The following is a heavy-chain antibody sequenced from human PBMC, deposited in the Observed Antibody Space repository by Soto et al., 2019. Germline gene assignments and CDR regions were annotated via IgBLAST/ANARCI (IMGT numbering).Heavy chain of an antibody. CDR1: GFTFSRDW. Sequence: EVQLVESGGGLVQPGGSLRLSCAASGFTFSRDWMHWVRQSPGKGLVWVSRIKGDGTITNDGDSVKGRFTTSRDNAKNTVYLQLHSLTTEHTAVYYCARGSLGHYYNDHWGQGTLVTVSS. D-gene: IGHD3-10*01. J-gene: IGHJ5*02. V-gene: IGHV3-74*01. CDR2: IKGDGTIT. CDR3: ARGSLGHYYNDH.